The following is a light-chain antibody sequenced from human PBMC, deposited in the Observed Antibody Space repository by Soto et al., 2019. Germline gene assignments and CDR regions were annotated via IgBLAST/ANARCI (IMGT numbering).Light chain of an antibody. J-gene: IGKJ1*01. Sequence: DVQMTQSPSTLSASVGDRVTITCRASQTINNWLAWYQQRPGKAPTFLIYKTSTLETGVPSRFSGSGSGTEFTLTISSLQPEDFAIYYCQQYNTYPGTFGQGTKVDIK. CDR3: QQYNTYPGT. CDR2: KTS. CDR1: QTINNW. V-gene: IGKV1-5*03.